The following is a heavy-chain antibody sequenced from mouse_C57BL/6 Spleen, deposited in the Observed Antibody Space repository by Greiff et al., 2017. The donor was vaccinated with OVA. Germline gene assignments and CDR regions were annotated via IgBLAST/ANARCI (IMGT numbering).Heavy chain of an antibody. D-gene: IGHD3-1*01. Sequence: QVQLQQPGAELVKPGASVKLSCKASGYTFTSYWMHWVKQRPGRGLEWIGRIDPNSGGTKYNEKLKSKATLTVDKPSSTAYLRLSSLTSGGSAVGYCASCSAPATSYYFDYWGQGTTLTVSS. CDR3: ASCSAPATSYYFDY. CDR1: GYTFTSYW. J-gene: IGHJ2*01. CDR2: IDPNSGGT. V-gene: IGHV1-72*01.